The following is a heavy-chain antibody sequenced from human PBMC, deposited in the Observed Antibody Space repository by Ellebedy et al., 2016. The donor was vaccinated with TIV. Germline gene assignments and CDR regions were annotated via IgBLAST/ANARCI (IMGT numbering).Heavy chain of an antibody. CDR3: AKALAAGGWGPNWFDP. J-gene: IGHJ5*02. CDR2: ISADETNE. CDR1: GFTFSAYG. D-gene: IGHD6-19*01. V-gene: IGHV3-30*18. Sequence: PGGSLRLSCAASGFTFSAYGIHWVRQAPGKGLEWVAVISADETNEYYADSVKGRFTVSRDNSKNTLFLLMDSLTPEDTAVYYCAKALAAGGWGPNWFDPWGQGTLVTVSS.